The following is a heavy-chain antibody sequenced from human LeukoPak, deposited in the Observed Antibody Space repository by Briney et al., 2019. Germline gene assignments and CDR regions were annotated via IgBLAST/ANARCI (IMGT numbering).Heavy chain of an antibody. Sequence: PGGSLRLSCAASGCTFRSCGLHWLRQAPGKGLEWVALISYDGSNKYYADSVKGRFTISRDNSKNTLYLQMISLRAEDTAVYYWAKGIKGVTAWTNAFDIWGQGTMVTVSS. D-gene: IGHD2-21*02. CDR1: GCTFRSCG. CDR3: AKGIKGVTAWTNAFDI. V-gene: IGHV3-30*18. J-gene: IGHJ3*02. CDR2: ISYDGSNK.